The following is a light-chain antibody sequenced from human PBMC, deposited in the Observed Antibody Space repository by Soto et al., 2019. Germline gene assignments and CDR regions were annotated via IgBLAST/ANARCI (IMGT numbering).Light chain of an antibody. V-gene: IGKV3-20*01. J-gene: IGKJ5*01. CDR1: QSINTY. CDR3: QQYGSSPIT. Sequence: ENVLTQSPATLSLSPGEGATLSCRASQSINTYLAWYQQKPGQAPRLLIYGASSRATGIPDRFSGSGSGTDFTLTISRLEPEDFAVYCCQQYGSSPITFGQGTRLEIK. CDR2: GAS.